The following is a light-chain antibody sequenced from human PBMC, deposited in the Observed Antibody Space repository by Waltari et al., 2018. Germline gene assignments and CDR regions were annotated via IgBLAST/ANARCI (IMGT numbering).Light chain of an antibody. CDR2: WAS. CDR3: QQYYSIPFT. J-gene: IGKJ3*01. CDR1: QTLLYNSNSRNY. Sequence: DIVMTQSPDSLAVSLGERATINCKSSQTLLYNSNSRNYLAWYQQKPGQPRKLLIYWASTRESGVPDRFSGSGSGTDFTLTISSLQAEDVAVYSCQQYYSIPFTFGLGPNWISN. V-gene: IGKV4-1*01.